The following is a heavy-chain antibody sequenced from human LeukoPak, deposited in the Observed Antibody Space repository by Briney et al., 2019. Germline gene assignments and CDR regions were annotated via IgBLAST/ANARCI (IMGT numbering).Heavy chain of an antibody. J-gene: IGHJ4*02. CDR3: SRGPSSSWYVACFDC. CDR2: IYYSGST. Sequence: SETLSLTCTVSGGSISAGGYYWSWIRQHPGKGLEYIGYIYYSGSTYFNPSLKSRVTLSVDTSQNQFSLKLSSVTAADTAVYYCSRGPSSSWYVACFDCWGQGTLVTVSS. V-gene: IGHV4-31*03. D-gene: IGHD6-13*01. CDR1: GGSISAGGYY.